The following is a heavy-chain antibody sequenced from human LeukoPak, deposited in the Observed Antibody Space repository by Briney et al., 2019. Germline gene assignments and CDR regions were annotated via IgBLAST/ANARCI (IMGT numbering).Heavy chain of an antibody. V-gene: IGHV3-30-3*01. J-gene: IGHJ4*02. D-gene: IGHD6-19*01. CDR3: ARDVGGWYDY. Sequence: GGSLRLSCAASGFXFSSYAMHWVRQAPGKGLEWVAVISYDGSNKYYADSVKGRFTISRDNSKNTLYLQMNSLRAEDTAVYYCARDVGGWYDYWGQGTLVTVSS. CDR1: GFXFSSYA. CDR2: ISYDGSNK.